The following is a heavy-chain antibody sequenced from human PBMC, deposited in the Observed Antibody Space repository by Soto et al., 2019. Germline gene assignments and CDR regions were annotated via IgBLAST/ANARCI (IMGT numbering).Heavy chain of an antibody. CDR3: ARQADRAPTVVRF. Sequence: QLQLQESGPGLVKPSETLSLTCTVSGGSISSSSYYWGWIRQPPGKGLEWIGSIYYSGSTYYNPSLKRRNTKSVDTSKNQFSLKLSSVTAEDTAVYYCARQADRAPTVVRFWGQGTLVTVSS. CDR1: GGSISSSSYY. CDR2: IYYSGST. V-gene: IGHV4-39*01. J-gene: IGHJ4*02. D-gene: IGHD4-17*01.